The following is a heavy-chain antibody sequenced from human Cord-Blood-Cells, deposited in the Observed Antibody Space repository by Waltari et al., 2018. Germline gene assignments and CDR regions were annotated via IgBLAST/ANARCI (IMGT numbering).Heavy chain of an antibody. Sequence: HLQLQESGPGLVKPSETLSLTRTGSGCSISSSSHYWGWNRQPPGKGLECIGSIYYSGSTYYNPSLKSRVTISVDTSKNQFSLKLSSVTAADTAVYYCARLVLSGPVYYYYYMDVWGKGTTVTVSS. V-gene: IGHV4-39*01. CDR3: ARLVLSGPVYYYYYMDV. J-gene: IGHJ6*03. CDR2: IYYSGST. D-gene: IGHD3-3*01. CDR1: GCSISSSSHY.